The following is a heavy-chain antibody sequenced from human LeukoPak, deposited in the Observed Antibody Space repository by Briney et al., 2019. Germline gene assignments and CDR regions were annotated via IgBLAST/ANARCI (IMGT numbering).Heavy chain of an antibody. V-gene: IGHV4-59*01. J-gene: IGHJ6*02. CDR1: GGSISSYY. D-gene: IGHD4-17*01. CDR2: IYYSGST. CDR3: ARLLKVTSSMDV. Sequence: SETLSLTCTVSGGSISSYYWSWIRQPPGKGLEWIGYIYYSGSTNYNPSLKSRVTISVDTSKNQFSLKLSSVTAADTAVYYCARLLKVTSSMDVWGQGTTVTVSS.